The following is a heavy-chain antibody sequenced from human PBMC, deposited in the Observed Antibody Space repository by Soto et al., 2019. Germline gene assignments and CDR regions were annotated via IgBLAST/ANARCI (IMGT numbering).Heavy chain of an antibody. D-gene: IGHD3-9*01. V-gene: IGHV1-18*01. J-gene: IGHJ6*03. CDR1: GYTFTSYG. CDR3: ARDYDILTGYSNMDV. Sequence: VASVKVSCKASGYTFTSYGISWVRQAPGQGLEWMGWISAYNGNTNYAQKLQGRVTMTTDTSTSTAYMELRSLRSDDTAVYYCARDYDILTGYSNMDVWGKGTTVTVSS. CDR2: ISAYNGNT.